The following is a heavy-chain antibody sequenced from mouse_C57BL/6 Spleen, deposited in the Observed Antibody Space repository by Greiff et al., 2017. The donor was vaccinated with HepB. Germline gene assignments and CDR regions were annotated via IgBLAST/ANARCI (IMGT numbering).Heavy chain of an antibody. CDR3: TRPRGYYGSSYGFAY. J-gene: IGHJ3*01. CDR2: ISSGGDYI. CDR1: GFTFSSYA. D-gene: IGHD1-1*01. Sequence: EVKVVESGEGLVKPGGSLKLSCAASGFTFSSYAMSWVRQTPEKRLEWVAYISSGGDYIYYADTVKGRFTISRDNARNTLYLQMSSLKSEDTAMYYCTRPRGYYGSSYGFAYWGQGTLVTVAA. V-gene: IGHV5-9-1*02.